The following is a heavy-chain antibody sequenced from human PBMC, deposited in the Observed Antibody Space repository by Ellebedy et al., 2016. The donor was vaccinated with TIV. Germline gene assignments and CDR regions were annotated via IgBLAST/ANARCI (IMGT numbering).Heavy chain of an antibody. CDR1: GGTFSRFA. D-gene: IGHD3-9*01. CDR3: ATDPRTHYDVLTGYSWEGDAFDI. Sequence: ASVKVSCKALGGTFSRFAFSWVRQAPGQGLEWMGGTLPLSRTASYVEKFQGRVIITADESTSTAYMELSSMRSEETALYYCATDPRTHYDVLTGYSWEGDAFDIWGQGTMVTVSS. V-gene: IGHV1-69*13. J-gene: IGHJ3*02. CDR2: TLPLSRTA.